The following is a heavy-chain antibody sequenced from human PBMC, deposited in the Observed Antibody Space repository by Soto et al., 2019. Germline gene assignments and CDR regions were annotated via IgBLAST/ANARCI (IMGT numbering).Heavy chain of an antibody. CDR3: AAGGGLPRYY. CDR2: IYHSGST. V-gene: IGHV4-30-2*01. Sequence: QLQLQESGSGLVKPSQTRSPTCAVAGGCISSGGYSWSWIRQPPGKGLEWIGYIYHSGSTYYNPSLKSRVTISVDRSKNQFSLKLSSVTAADTAVYYCAAGGGLPRYYWGQGTLVTVSS. J-gene: IGHJ4*02. CDR1: GGCISSGGYS. D-gene: IGHD5-12*01.